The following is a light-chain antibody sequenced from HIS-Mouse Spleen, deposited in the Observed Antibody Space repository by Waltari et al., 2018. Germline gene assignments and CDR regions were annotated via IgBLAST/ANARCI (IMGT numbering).Light chain of an antibody. J-gene: IGLJ2*01. Sequence: QSALTQPASVSGSPGQSITISCTGTSSDVGGYNYVSWYQQHPGKAPKLMIYEVSNRPSGGSNRFSGSQSGNTASLTISGLQAEDEADYYCSSYTSSSTVVFGGGTKLTVL. CDR1: SSDVGGYNY. V-gene: IGLV2-14*01. CDR3: SSYTSSSTVV. CDR2: EVS.